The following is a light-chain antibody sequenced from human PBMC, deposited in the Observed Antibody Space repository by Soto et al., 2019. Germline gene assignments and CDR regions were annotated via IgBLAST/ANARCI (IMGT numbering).Light chain of an antibody. Sequence: QSALTQPASVSGSPGQSITISCTGTSSDVGGYHSVSWYQVHPGKAPKLLLYDVGDRPSGVSYRFSGSKSGNTASLTISGLQAADEADYFCISFTSSMTNVFGSGTKVTVL. J-gene: IGLJ1*01. CDR2: DVG. CDR1: SSDVGGYHS. V-gene: IGLV2-14*03. CDR3: ISFTSSMTNV.